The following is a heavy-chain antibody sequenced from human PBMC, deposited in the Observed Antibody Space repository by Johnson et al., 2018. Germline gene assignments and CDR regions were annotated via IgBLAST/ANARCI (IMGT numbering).Heavy chain of an antibody. Sequence: QVQLQESGGGVVQPGRSLRLSCAASGFTFSSYGMNWVRQAPGKGLEWVAVIYYDGSNKYYADSVKGRFTISRDNSKNTLYLQMDSLKVEDTAVYYCARDLAAMAYYYYGMDGWGHGTTVTVSS. J-gene: IGHJ6*02. V-gene: IGHV3-33*01. CDR2: IYYDGSNK. CDR1: GFTFSSYG. D-gene: IGHD5-18*01. CDR3: ARDLAAMAYYYYGMDG.